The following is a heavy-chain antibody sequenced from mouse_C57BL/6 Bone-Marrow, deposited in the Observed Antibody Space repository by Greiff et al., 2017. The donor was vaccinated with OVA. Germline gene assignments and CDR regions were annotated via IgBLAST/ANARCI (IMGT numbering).Heavy chain of an antibody. CDR1: GYTFTSYW. CDR2: IDPSDSYT. J-gene: IGHJ4*01. CDR3: ARRTAQATDAMDY. V-gene: IGHV1-69*01. D-gene: IGHD3-2*02. Sequence: QVQLQQPGAELVMPGASVKLSCKASGYTFTSYWMHWVKQRPGQGLEWIGEIDPSDSYTNYNQKFKGKSTLTVDKSSSTAYMQLSSLTSEDSAVDYCARRTAQATDAMDYWGQGTSVTVSS.